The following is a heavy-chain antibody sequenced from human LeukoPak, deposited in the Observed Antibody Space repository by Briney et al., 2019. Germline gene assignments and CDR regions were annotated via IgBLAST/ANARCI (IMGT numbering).Heavy chain of an antibody. V-gene: IGHV3-23*01. J-gene: IGHJ4*02. CDR3: AKQLGYCSDGSCYFPY. D-gene: IGHD2-15*01. Sequence: GGSLRLSCAASGLTFNSSAMSGVRQAPGKGREGVSAISNNGGCTYYADSVQGRFTIYRDNSKSTLCLQMTSLRAEDTAVYYCAKQLGYCSDGSCYFPYWGQGTLVTVSS. CDR2: ISNNGGCT. CDR1: GLTFNSSA.